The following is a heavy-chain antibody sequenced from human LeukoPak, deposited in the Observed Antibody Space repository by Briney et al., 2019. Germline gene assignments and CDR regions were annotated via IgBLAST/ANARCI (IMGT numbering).Heavy chain of an antibody. CDR1: GFSFSQYG. V-gene: IGHV3-30*03. Sequence: PGRSLRLSCTVSGFSFSQYGIHWVRQAPGKGLEWVAVIAHDGSYVSMLDSVKGRFTISRDNSKKTLYLQMNSLRAEDTAVYYCARGGMTTVARDAFDIWGQGTMVTVSS. CDR2: IAHDGSYV. CDR3: ARGGMTTVARDAFDI. J-gene: IGHJ3*02. D-gene: IGHD4-11*01.